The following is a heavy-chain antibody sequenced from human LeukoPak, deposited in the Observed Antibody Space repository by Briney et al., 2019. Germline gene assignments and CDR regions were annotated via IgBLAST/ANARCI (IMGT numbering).Heavy chain of an antibody. J-gene: IGHJ3*02. CDR2: INHSGST. D-gene: IGHD3-10*01. Sequence: KPSETLSLTCAVYGGSFSGYYWSWIRQPPGKRLEWIGEINHSGSTNYNPSLKRRVTISVDTSKNQFSMKLSSVTAADTAVYYCASPQSSTYYYGSGSYYTRAFDIWGQGTMVTVSS. CDR3: ASPQSSTYYYGSGSYYTRAFDI. CDR1: GGSFSGYY. V-gene: IGHV4-34*01.